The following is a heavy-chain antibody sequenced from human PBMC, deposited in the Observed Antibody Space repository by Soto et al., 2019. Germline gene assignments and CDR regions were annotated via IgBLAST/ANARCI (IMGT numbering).Heavy chain of an antibody. V-gene: IGHV3-23*01. Sequence: EMQLLESGGGLVQAVGSLRLSCAASGFTVSSYALNWVRQAPGKGLEWVSGISASTYYADSVKGRFTISRDTSKNTLYLQMTSLRAEDTAIYLCAIRMYSTRWYYLDYWGQGTLVTVSS. CDR1: GFTVSSYA. CDR3: AIRMYSTRWYYLDY. J-gene: IGHJ4*02. D-gene: IGHD6-13*01. CDR2: ISAST.